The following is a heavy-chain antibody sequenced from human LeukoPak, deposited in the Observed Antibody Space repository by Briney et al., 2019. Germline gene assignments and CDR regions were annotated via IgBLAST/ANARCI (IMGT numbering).Heavy chain of an antibody. Sequence: KPSETLSLTCAFYGGSFSGYYWSCIRQPPGKGLEWVGEINHSGSTNYNPSLKSRVTICVDGSKNQFSLKLSSVTAADTAVYYCAGAVPIVVAHNWYFDLWGRGTLVTVSS. J-gene: IGHJ2*01. CDR3: AGAVPIVVAHNWYFDL. CDR1: GGSFSGYY. V-gene: IGHV4-34*01. CDR2: INHSGST. D-gene: IGHD3-22*01.